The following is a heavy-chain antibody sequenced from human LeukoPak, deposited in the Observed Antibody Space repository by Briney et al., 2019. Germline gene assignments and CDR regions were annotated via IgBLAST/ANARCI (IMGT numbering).Heavy chain of an antibody. Sequence: GGSLRLSCAASGITLSVYWMSWVRQAPGKGLGWVANIKQDGSEKYYRDSVQGRFTISRDNAKNSLYLQMSSLRAEDTAVYYCARSGSGYFDYWGQGSLVTVSS. CDR1: GITLSVYW. J-gene: IGHJ4*02. CDR3: ARSGSGYFDY. CDR2: IKQDGSEK. V-gene: IGHV3-7*01.